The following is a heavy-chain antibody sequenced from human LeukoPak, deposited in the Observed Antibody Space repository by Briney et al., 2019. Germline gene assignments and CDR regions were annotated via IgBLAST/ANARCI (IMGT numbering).Heavy chain of an antibody. J-gene: IGHJ6*03. D-gene: IGHD1-26*01. CDR1: GFTFSSYT. Sequence: PGGSLRLSCAASGFTFSSYTMRWVRQAPGKGPESVSAIISHGGNTHYTNSVKGRFTISRDNSKNTLYLQMGSLGADDMAVYYCARVRMGATVSDYYYYYMDVWGKGTTVTVSS. CDR2: IISHGGNT. V-gene: IGHV3-64*01. CDR3: ARVRMGATVSDYYYYYMDV.